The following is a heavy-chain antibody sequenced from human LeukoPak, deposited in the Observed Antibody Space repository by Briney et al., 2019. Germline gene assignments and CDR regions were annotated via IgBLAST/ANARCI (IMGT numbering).Heavy chain of an antibody. V-gene: IGHV1-8*03. CDR1: GYTFTSYD. CDR3: ARGPTIFGVVIIQGDAFDT. Sequence: ASVKVSCKASGYTFTSYDINWVRQATGQGLAWLGWMNPNSGNTGYAQKFQGRVTITRNTSISTAYMELSSLRSEDTAVYYCARGPTIFGVVIIQGDAFDTWGQGTMVTVSS. D-gene: IGHD3-3*01. CDR2: MNPNSGNT. J-gene: IGHJ3*02.